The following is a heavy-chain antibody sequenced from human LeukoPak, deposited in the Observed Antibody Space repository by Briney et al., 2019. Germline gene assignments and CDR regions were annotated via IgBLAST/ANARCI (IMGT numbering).Heavy chain of an antibody. CDR2: IRCGGSNK. D-gene: IGHD3-16*02. CDR3: ARDSTFGAVIVSYYFDY. CDR1: GFTFSSYG. V-gene: IGHV3-33*01. J-gene: IGHJ4*02. Sequence: GGSLRLSCAASGFTFSSYGMRWVRQAPGKGLEWVAAIRCGGSNKYYADSVKGRFTISRDNSKNTLYLQMNSLRAEDTAVYYCARDSTFGAVIVSYYFDYWGQGTLVTVSS.